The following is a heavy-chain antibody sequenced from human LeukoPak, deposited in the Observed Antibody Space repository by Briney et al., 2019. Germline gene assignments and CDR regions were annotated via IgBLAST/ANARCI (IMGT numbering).Heavy chain of an antibody. CDR2: INPSGGST. CDR1: GYTFTNYY. V-gene: IGHV1-46*01. J-gene: IGHJ5*02. Sequence: ASVKVSCKTSGYTFTNYYMHWVRQAPGQGLEWMGVINPSGGSTSYAQKFQGRVTMTRDTSTSTVYMELSSLRSEDTAVYYCXXXXXAGFSWFDPWGQGTLVTVSS. D-gene: IGHD6-19*01. CDR3: XXXXXAGFSWFDP.